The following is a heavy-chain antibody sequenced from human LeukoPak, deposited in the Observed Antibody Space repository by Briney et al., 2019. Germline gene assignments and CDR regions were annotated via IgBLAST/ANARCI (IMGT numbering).Heavy chain of an antibody. CDR1: GFTLSSYS. CDR3: ARLSGSYPDWFDP. V-gene: IGHV3-21*01. D-gene: IGHD1-26*01. Sequence: GGSLRLSCAASGFTLSSYSMNWVRQAPGKGLEWVSSISSSSSYIYYADSVKGRFSISRDNAKNSLYLQMNSLRAEDTAVYYCARLSGSYPDWFDPWGQGTQVTVSS. CDR2: ISSSSSYI. J-gene: IGHJ5*02.